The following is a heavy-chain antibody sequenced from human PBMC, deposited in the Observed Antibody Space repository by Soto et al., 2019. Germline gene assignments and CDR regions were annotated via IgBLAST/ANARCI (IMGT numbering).Heavy chain of an antibody. CDR2: IIPIFGTA. Sequence: SVKVSCKASGGNFSSYAISWVRQAPGQGLEWMGGIIPIFGTANYAQKFQGRVTLTADESTSTAYMELSSLRSEDTAVYYCAVHRPTILGVVLTYYYYGMDVWGQGTTVTVSS. J-gene: IGHJ6*02. CDR1: GGNFSSYA. CDR3: AVHRPTILGVVLTYYYYGMDV. V-gene: IGHV1-69*13. D-gene: IGHD3-3*01.